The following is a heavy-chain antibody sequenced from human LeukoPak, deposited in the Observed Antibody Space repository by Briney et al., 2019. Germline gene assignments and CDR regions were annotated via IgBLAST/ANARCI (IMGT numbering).Heavy chain of an antibody. CDR1: GFTFSSYS. Sequence: GGSLRLSCAASGFTFSSYSMNWVRQAPGKWLEWVSCISSSSSYIYYADSVKGRFTTSRDNAKNSLYLQMNSLRAEDTAVYYCARGDGSGSLNPNPNDYWGQGTLVTVSS. V-gene: IGHV3-21*01. D-gene: IGHD3-10*01. CDR2: ISSSSSYI. CDR3: ARGDGSGSLNPNPNDY. J-gene: IGHJ4*02.